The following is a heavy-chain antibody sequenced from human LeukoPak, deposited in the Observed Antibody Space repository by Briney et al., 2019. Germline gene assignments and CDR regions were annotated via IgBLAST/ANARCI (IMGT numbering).Heavy chain of an antibody. D-gene: IGHD6-13*01. CDR1: GGSLSNYY. CDR3: ARNLAVGYSSWFDALDV. Sequence: SEILSLTCSVSGGSLSNYYWTWIRQSPGKGLEWIGNIYYSGSTNYNSSLKSRVTISVGPSKNQLSLKLSSVTAADTAVYYCARNLAVGYSSWFDALDVWGQGTMVTVSS. J-gene: IGHJ3*01. V-gene: IGHV4-59*08. CDR2: IYYSGST.